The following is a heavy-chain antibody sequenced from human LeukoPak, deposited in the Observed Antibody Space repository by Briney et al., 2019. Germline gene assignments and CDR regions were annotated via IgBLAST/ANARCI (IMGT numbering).Heavy chain of an antibody. CDR2: IYHSGST. CDR3: ARGSADPYGVVAATPLRGAFDI. CDR1: GYSISSGYY. J-gene: IGHJ3*02. D-gene: IGHD2-15*01. V-gene: IGHV4-38-2*01. Sequence: SETLSLTCAVSGYSISSGYYWGWIRQPPGKGLECIGSIYHSGSTYYNPPLKSRVTISVDTSKNQFSLKLSSVTAADTAVYCCARGSADPYGVVAATPLRGAFDIWGQGTMVTVSS.